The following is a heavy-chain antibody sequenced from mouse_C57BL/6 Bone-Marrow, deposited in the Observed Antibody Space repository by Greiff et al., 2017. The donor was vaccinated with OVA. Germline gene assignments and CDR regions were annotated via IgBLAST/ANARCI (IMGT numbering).Heavy chain of an antibody. CDR2: ILPGSGSN. CDR1: GYTFTGYW. V-gene: IGHV1-9*01. Sequence: QVQLQQSGAELMKPGASVKLSCKATGYTFTGYWIEWVKQRPGHGLEWIGEILPGSGSNNYNEKFPGKATFTADTSATTAYVQLVSLTTKDSAIYFCAREGTTMVTTKGFGCWGQGTTLTVSS. CDR3: AREGTTMVTTKGFGC. J-gene: IGHJ2*01. D-gene: IGHD2-2*01.